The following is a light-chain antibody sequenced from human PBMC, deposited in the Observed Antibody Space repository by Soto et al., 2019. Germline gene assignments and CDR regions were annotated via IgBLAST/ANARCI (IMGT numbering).Light chain of an antibody. CDR2: DVS. J-gene: IGLJ3*02. CDR3: SSSTTTTSLVV. CDR1: SSDIGDYNY. Sequence: QSALTQPASVSGSPGQSITISCTETSSDIGDYNYVSWYQQYPGKVPKLVIYDVSHRPSGVSNRFSGSKSGNTASLTISGLQAQDEADYHCSSSTTTTSLVVFGGGTKLTVL. V-gene: IGLV2-14*01.